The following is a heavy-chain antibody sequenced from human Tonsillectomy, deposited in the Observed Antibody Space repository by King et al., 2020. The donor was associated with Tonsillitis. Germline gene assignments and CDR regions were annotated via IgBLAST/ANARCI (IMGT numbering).Heavy chain of an antibody. CDR2: INSDGSAP. Sequence: VQLVESGGGLVQPGGSLRLSCAASGFTFNTYWMHWVRQAPGKGLVWVSRINSDGSAPNYADSVRGRFTLSRDNAKNTLYLQMNSLRAEDTAVYYCARVPNSSGWYGSYWGQGTLVTVSS. CDR1: GFTFNTYW. J-gene: IGHJ4*02. V-gene: IGHV3-74*01. D-gene: IGHD6-19*01. CDR3: ARVPNSSGWYGSY.